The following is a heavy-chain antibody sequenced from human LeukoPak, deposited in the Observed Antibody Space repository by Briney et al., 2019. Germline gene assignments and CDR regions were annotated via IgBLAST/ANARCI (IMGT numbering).Heavy chain of an antibody. CDR3: ARAGLGTYYGTYYFDY. CDR2: IYYSGST. V-gene: IGHV4-39*01. D-gene: IGHD1-26*01. Sequence: WDTVTLMCSLSGHPNSISSDLGRWIRQPPAKGLEWNGSIYYSGSTYYNPSLKSRVTISVVTSKNQFSLMLSSVTAADTAVCYCARAGLGTYYGTYYFDYWGQGTLVTVTS. CDR1: GHPNSISSDL. J-gene: IGHJ4*02.